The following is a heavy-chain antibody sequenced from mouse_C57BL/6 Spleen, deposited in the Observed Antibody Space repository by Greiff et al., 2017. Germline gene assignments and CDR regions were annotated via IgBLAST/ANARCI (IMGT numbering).Heavy chain of an antibody. CDR2: INPSNGGT. J-gene: IGHJ1*03. V-gene: IGHV1-53*01. CDR3: ARATVVATLDWYFDV. Sequence: QVQLQQPGTELVKPGASVKLSCKASGYTFTSYWMHWVKQRPGQGLVWIGNINPSNGGTNYNEKFKSKATLTVDKSSSTAYMQLSSLTSEDSAVYYCARATVVATLDWYFDVWGTGTTVTVSS. CDR1: GYTFTSYW. D-gene: IGHD1-1*01.